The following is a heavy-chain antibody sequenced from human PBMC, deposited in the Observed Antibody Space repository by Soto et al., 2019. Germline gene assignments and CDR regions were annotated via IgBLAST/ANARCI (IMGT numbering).Heavy chain of an antibody. V-gene: IGHV1-69*15. CDR2: IIPIFGTT. CDR3: AKDGGADGYFGNWLDP. Sequence: QVHLVQSGAEVKKPGSSVNVSCKASGGTFSNYAITWVRQAPGQGLEWVGRIIPIFGTTNVAQNFQGRVTITADESTTTAYMELSGLRSHDTAVYYCAKDGGADGYFGNWLDPWGQGTLVTVSS. CDR1: GGTFSNYA. D-gene: IGHD5-12*01. J-gene: IGHJ5*02.